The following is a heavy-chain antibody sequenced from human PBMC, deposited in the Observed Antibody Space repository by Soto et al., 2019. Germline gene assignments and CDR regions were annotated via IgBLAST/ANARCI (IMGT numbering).Heavy chain of an antibody. D-gene: IGHD3-22*01. CDR1: GDSITSIYH. J-gene: IGHJ3*02. CDR3: AREGYYDSSGYHVDI. Sequence: SETLSLTCAVSGDSITSIYHWAWIRQPPGRGLEWVASIYHSGTTYYNPSLKSRVTISVDTSKNQFSLKLNSVTAADTAVYYCAREGYYDSSGYHVDIWGQGTMVTVSS. CDR2: IYHSGTT. V-gene: IGHV4-38-2*02.